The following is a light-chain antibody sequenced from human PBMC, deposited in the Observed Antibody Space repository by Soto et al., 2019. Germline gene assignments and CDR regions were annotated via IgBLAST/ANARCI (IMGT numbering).Light chain of an antibody. V-gene: IGKV1-39*01. CDR3: QQSYSTPRT. CDR1: QSIVTY. J-gene: IGKJ1*01. Sequence: IQMTQSPSSLSASVGDRVTITCRASQSIVTYLNWYLQKPGKAPKLLIYAASNLQSGVPSRFSGSGSGTDFTPTISSLQPEDFATYYCQQSYSTPRTFGQGTKVDIK. CDR2: AAS.